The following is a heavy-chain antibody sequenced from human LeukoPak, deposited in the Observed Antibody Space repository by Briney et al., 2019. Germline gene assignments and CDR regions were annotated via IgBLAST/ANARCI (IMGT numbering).Heavy chain of an antibody. CDR2: ISSNGGST. D-gene: IGHD6-19*01. V-gene: IGHV3-64*01. CDR3: ARDRWLARYYYYYGMDV. J-gene: IGHJ6*02. Sequence: GGSLRLSCAASGFTFSSYAMHWVRQAPGKGLEYVSAISSNGGSTYYANSVKGRFTISRDNSKNTLYLQMNSLRAEDTAVYYCARDRWLARYYYYYGMDVWGQGTTVTVSS. CDR1: GFTFSSYA.